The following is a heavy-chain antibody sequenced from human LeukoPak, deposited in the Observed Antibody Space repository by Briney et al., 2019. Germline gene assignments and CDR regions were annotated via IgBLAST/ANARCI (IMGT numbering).Heavy chain of an antibody. CDR2: ISSSSNTM. CDR3: ARDSSYSFDY. Sequence: GGSLRLSCAASGFTFSSYSMNWVRLAPGKGLEWVSYISSSSNTMYYADSVKGRFTISRDNAKNSLYLQMNGLRDEDTAVYFCARDSSYSFDYWGQGTLVTVSS. CDR1: GFTFSSYS. V-gene: IGHV3-48*02. D-gene: IGHD2-15*01. J-gene: IGHJ4*02.